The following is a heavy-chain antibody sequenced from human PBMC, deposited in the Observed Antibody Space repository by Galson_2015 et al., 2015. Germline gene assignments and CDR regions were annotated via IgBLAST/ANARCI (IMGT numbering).Heavy chain of an antibody. CDR1: GFTVSSNY. CDR2: IYSGGST. V-gene: IGHV3-53*01. J-gene: IGHJ6*02. CDR3: ARETPRITIFGVNYGMDV. Sequence: SLRLSCAASGFTVSSNYMSWVRQAPGKGLEWVSVIYSGGSTYYADSVMGRFTISRDNSKNTLYLQMNSLRAEDTAVYYCARETPRITIFGVNYGMDVWGQGTTVTVSS. D-gene: IGHD3-3*01.